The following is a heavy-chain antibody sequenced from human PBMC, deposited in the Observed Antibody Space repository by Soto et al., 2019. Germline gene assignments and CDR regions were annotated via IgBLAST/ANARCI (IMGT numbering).Heavy chain of an antibody. D-gene: IGHD3-16*01. V-gene: IGHV1-69*12. J-gene: IGHJ6*02. CDR3: ARGVLVWGGLPSENGYYYGMDV. Sequence: QVQLVQSGAEVKKPGSSVKVSCKASGGTFSSYAISWVRQAPGQGLEWMGGIIPIFGTANYAQKFQGRVKITAAETTSTGSMELSSLRAEDTAGYYCARGVLVWGGLPSENGYYYGMDVWGQGTTVTVSS. CDR2: IIPIFGTA. CDR1: GGTFSSYA.